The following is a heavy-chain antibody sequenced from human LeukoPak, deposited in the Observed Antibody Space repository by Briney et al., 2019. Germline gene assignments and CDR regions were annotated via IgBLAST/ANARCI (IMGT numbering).Heavy chain of an antibody. CDR3: ARANSGVGYFDF. V-gene: IGHV4-30-4*08. J-gene: IGHJ4*02. D-gene: IGHD3-10*01. Sequence: ASQTLSLTCTVSGGSISSGDYYWSWIRQPPGKGLEWIGYIYYSGSTYYNPSLKSRVTISVDTSKNQFSLKLSSVTAADTAVYYCARANSGVGYFDFWGQGTLVTVSS. CDR2: IYYSGST. CDR1: GGSISSGDYY.